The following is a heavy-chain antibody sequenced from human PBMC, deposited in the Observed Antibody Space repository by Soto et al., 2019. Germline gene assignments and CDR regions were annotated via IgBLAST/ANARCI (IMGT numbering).Heavy chain of an antibody. J-gene: IGHJ2*01. CDR2: IYYSGST. D-gene: IGHD4-17*01. CDR1: GGSISSSSYY. CDR3: ARTVTPFWYFDL. Sequence: QLQLQESGPGLVKPSETLSLTCTVSGGSISSSSYYWGWIRQPPGKGLEWIGSIYYSGSTYYNPSRKSRVTISVDTSKNQFSLKLSSVTAADTAVYYCARTVTPFWYFDLWGRGTLVTVSS. V-gene: IGHV4-39*01.